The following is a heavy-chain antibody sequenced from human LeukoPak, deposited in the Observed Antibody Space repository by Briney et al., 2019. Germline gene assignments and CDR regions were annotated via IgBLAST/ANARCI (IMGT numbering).Heavy chain of an antibody. J-gene: IGHJ6*03. CDR1: GGSLSNYY. CDR2: IYYSGST. Sequence: PSETLSLTCTVSGGSLSNYYWSWIRQPQGKGLEWIADIYYSGSTNYNPSLKSRVTISVDTSKNQFSLKLSSVTAADTAVYYCARLDCSSGSCYSHYYYYMDVWGIGTTVTVSS. V-gene: IGHV4-59*01. D-gene: IGHD2-15*01. CDR3: ARLDCSSGSCYSHYYYYMDV.